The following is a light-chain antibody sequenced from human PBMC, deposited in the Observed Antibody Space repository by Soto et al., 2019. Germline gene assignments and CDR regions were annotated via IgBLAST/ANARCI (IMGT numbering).Light chain of an antibody. CDR1: QSVSSY. CDR3: QQRSNWPRA. CDR2: DAS. V-gene: IGKV3-11*01. Sequence: EIVLTQSPANLSLYPGERATLSCRASQSVSSYLAWYQQKPGQAPRLLIYDASNRATGIPARFSGSGSGTDFTLTISSLEPKDFAVYYCQQRSNWPRAFGQGTIVEIK. J-gene: IGKJ1*01.